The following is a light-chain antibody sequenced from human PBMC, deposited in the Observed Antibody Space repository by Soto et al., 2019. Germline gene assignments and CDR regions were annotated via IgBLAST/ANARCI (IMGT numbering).Light chain of an antibody. J-gene: IGKJ2*02. CDR2: KAS. CDR3: QQYNSYPCT. Sequence: DIQMTQSPSTLSASVGDRVTITYRASQSISSWLAWYQQKPGKAPKLLIYKASSLESGVPSRFSGSGSGKEFTLTISSLQPDDFATYYCQQYNSYPCTFGQGTKLEIK. V-gene: IGKV1-5*03. CDR1: QSISSW.